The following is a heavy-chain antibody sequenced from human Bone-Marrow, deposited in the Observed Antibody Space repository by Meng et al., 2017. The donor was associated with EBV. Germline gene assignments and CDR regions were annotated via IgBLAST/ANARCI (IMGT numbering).Heavy chain of an antibody. CDR2: ISSSGAYT. D-gene: IGHD3-3*01. Sequence: EVQLVESGGGLVKPGGSQRLSCATSGFTFDDSSMNWVRQAPGKGLEWVSSISSSGAYTYYADSVKGRFTISRDNAKNSLYLQMSSLSAEDTAVYYCATSFVPSRFWIDNWGQGTLVTVAS. CDR3: ATSFVPSRFWIDN. V-gene: IGHV3-21*01. CDR1: GFTFDDSS. J-gene: IGHJ4*02.